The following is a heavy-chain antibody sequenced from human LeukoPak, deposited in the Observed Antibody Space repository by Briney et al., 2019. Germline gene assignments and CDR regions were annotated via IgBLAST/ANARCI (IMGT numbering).Heavy chain of an antibody. Sequence: GKSLKISCKASGYTFGNYWIAWVRQMPGQGLEWMGSVYPADSDTRYSPSFQGHVTISADKSISTAFLQWNSLQSSDSRIYFCARTQGLYGAADYWGQGTLVISSS. V-gene: IGHV5-51*01. D-gene: IGHD2-2*02. J-gene: IGHJ4*02. CDR2: VYPADSDT. CDR1: GYTFGNYW. CDR3: ARTQGLYGAADY.